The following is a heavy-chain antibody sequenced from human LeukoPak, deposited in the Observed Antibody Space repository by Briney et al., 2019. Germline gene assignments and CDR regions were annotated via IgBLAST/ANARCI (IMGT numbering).Heavy chain of an antibody. CDR1: GGTFSSYA. Sequence: GSSVKVSCKASGGTFSSYAISWVRQAPGQGLEWMGGIIPIFGTANYAQKLQGRVTMTTDTSTSTAYMELRSLRSDDTAVYYCARVTYIAAAGTWWYFDYWGQGTLVTVSS. CDR2: IIPIFGTA. CDR3: ARVTYIAAAGTWWYFDY. V-gene: IGHV1-69*05. D-gene: IGHD6-13*01. J-gene: IGHJ4*02.